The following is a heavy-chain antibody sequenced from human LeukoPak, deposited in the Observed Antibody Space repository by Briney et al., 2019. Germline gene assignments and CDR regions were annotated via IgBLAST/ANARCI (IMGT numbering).Heavy chain of an antibody. J-gene: IGHJ3*02. V-gene: IGHV4-59*01. CDR3: ARGRFLDAFDT. D-gene: IGHD3-3*01. CDR2: IYYSGST. Sequence: SETLSLTCTVSGGSISSYYWSWIRQPAGKGLEWIGYIYYSGSTKYKPSLKSRVTISVDTSKNQFSLKLSSVTAADTAVYYCARGRFLDAFDTWGQGTMVTVSS. CDR1: GGSISSYY.